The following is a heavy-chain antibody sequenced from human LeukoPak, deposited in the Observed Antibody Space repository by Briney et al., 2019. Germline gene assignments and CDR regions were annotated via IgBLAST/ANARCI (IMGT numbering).Heavy chain of an antibody. CDR3: AGAYSAGWFTY. CDR2: IWYDGSKK. Sequence: PGKSLRLSCVASGFAFNTYGMHWVRQAPGKELEWVAVIWYDGSKKFYADSVNGRFTISRDDSKNTLYLQMSGLRADDTAVYYCAGAYSAGWFTYWGQGTPVTVSS. D-gene: IGHD3-16*01. V-gene: IGHV3-33*01. CDR1: GFAFNTYG. J-gene: IGHJ4*02.